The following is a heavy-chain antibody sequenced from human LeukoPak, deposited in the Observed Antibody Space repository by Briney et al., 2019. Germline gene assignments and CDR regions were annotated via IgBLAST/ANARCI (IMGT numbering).Heavy chain of an antibody. CDR2: VYNTGST. V-gene: IGHV4-4*07. J-gene: IGHJ3*02. CDR3: ARDLLGDYGTFDI. CDR1: GGSITTHY. Sequence: PSETLSLTCTVSGGSITTHYWSWIRQPAGRGVEWIGRVYNTGSTKYNPSLESRVTMSVDTSSNRFSLRLRSVTAADTAVYYCARDLLGDYGTFDIWGQGAMVTVSS. D-gene: IGHD4-17*01.